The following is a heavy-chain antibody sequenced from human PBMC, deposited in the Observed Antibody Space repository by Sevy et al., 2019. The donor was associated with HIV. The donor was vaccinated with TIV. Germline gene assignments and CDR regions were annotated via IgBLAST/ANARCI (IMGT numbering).Heavy chain of an antibody. V-gene: IGHV3-30*18. CDR1: GFTFSNYG. J-gene: IGHJ4*02. D-gene: IGHD6-13*01. CDR3: VKSVATAGYHFDY. CDR2: LSHDGSEK. Sequence: GGSLRLSCAASGFTFSNYGMHWVRQAPGMGLDWVAILSHDGSEKKFADSVKGRFTISRDNSKNTLYLQMNSLRAEDTALYYCVKSVATAGYHFDYWGLGTLVTVSS.